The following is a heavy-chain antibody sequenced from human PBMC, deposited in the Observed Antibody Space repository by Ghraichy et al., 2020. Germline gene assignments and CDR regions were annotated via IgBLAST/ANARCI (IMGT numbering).Heavy chain of an antibody. J-gene: IGHJ4*02. CDR2: IYHSGST. D-gene: IGHD3-10*01. CDR3: ARLYGSGSYYNGAFDY. V-gene: IGHV4-30-2*01. CDR1: GGSISSGGYS. Sequence: SETLSLTCAVSGGSISSGGYSWSWIRQPPGKGLEWIGYIYHSGSTYYNPSLKSRVTISVDRSKNQFSLKLSSVTAADTAVYYCARLYGSGSYYNGAFDYWGQGTLVTVSS.